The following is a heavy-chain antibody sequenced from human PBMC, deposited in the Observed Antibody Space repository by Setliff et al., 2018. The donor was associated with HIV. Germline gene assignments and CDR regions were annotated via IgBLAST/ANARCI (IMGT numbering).Heavy chain of an antibody. Sequence: GASVKVSCKVSGYTLTELSMHWVRQAPGKGLEWMGGFDPEDAETIYAQRFQGRVTMTRDTSINTIYMELSRLSSDDTAVYYCARDLRDGFEEWFSTLDDGMDVWGQGTTVTISS. J-gene: IGHJ6*02. CDR3: ARDLRDGFEEWFSTLDDGMDV. CDR1: GYTLTELS. CDR2: FDPEDAET. V-gene: IGHV1-24*01. D-gene: IGHD3-3*01.